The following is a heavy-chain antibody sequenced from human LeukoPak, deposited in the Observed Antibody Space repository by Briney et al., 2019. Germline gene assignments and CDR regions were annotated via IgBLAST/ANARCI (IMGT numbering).Heavy chain of an antibody. J-gene: IGHJ4*02. Sequence: GSLRLSCAASGFTFSSYSMNWVRQAPGKGLEWVSYISSSGNTIYYADSVKGRFTISRDNAKNSLYLQMNSLRAEDTAVYYCARDFATSYCGGDCYLDYWGQGTLVTVSS. CDR3: ARDFATSYCGGDCYLDY. D-gene: IGHD2-21*02. V-gene: IGHV3-48*04. CDR2: ISSSGNTI. CDR1: GFTFSSYS.